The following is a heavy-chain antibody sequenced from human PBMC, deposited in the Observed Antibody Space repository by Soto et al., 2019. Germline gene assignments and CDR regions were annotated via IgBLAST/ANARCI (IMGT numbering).Heavy chain of an antibody. J-gene: IGHJ5*02. D-gene: IGHD3-10*01. CDR2: VCPGGRT. CDR3: ARGDYGQYDAYNWFDP. CDR1: GGSFNINC. Sequence: QVRLQQWGAGLVRPSETLSLTCPVYGGSFNINCGVGFHRPPGRGLRGIGEVCPGGRTNYSPTLKREVRIAVEGSKNQFSLRLTSVTVADTAVYYCARGDYGQYDAYNWFDPWGQGNLVIVAS. V-gene: IGHV4-34*02.